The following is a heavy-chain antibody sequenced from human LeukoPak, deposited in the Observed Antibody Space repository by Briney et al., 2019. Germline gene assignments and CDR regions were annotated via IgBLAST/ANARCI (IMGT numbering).Heavy chain of an antibody. CDR1: GFSLSTREVC. J-gene: IGHJ4*02. CDR3: ARGSGSYTPLDY. CDR2: IDWDNDK. V-gene: IGHV2-70*11. D-gene: IGHD3-10*01. Sequence: SAPALLKPTPTLTLTCAFSGFSLSTREVCLPWIRQPPGKALEWLARIDWDNDKYYTTSLKTRLTISKDTSKSQVVLTMTNMDPVDTATYYCARGSGSYTPLDYWGQGTLVTVSS.